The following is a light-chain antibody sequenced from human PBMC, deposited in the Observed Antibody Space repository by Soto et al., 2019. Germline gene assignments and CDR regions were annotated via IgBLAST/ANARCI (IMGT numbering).Light chain of an antibody. CDR2: DAS. CDR3: QQRSNWPPIT. CDR1: QSVSTF. J-gene: IGKJ5*01. V-gene: IGKV3-11*01. Sequence: ENVLTQSPGTLSLSPGERATLSCRASQSVSTFLAWYQHKPGQAPRLLIYDASSRATGIPARFSGSGSGTDFTLTISSLEPEDFAVYYCQQRSNWPPITFGQGTRLEIK.